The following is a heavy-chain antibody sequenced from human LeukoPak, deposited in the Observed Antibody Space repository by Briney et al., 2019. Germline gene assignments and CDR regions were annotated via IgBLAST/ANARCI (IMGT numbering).Heavy chain of an antibody. Sequence: ASVKVSCKASGYMFRNYGIVWVRQAPGQGPEWMGWISVYNDDTYYAQTFQGRVTMTTDTLTTTAYMELTSLRSDDTAVYYCARGFGDLDYYYGMDVWGTGTTVTVSS. CDR2: ISVYNDDT. CDR3: ARGFGDLDYYYGMDV. D-gene: IGHD3-10*01. V-gene: IGHV1-18*01. CDR1: GYMFRNYG. J-gene: IGHJ6*04.